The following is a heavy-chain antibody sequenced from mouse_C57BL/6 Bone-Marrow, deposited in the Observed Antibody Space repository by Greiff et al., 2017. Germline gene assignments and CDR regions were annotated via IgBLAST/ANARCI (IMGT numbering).Heavy chain of an antibody. D-gene: IGHD1-1*01. CDR2: IHPNSGST. J-gene: IGHJ4*01. CDR1: GYTFTSYW. CDR3: ARYGYGSRLSMDY. Sequence: QVQLQQPGAELVKPGASVKLSCKASGYTFTSYWMHWVKQRPGKGLEWIGMIHPNSGSTNYNEKFKSKATLTVAKSSSTAYMQLSILTSEDSAVYYCARYGYGSRLSMDYWGQGTSVTVSS. V-gene: IGHV1-64*01.